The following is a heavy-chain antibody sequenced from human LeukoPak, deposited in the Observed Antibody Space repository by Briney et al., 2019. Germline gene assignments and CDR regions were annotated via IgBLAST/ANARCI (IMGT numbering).Heavy chain of an antibody. D-gene: IGHD2/OR15-2a*01. V-gene: IGHV3-74*01. J-gene: IGHJ3*02. CDR3: ARGVLRDRMPDAFDI. CDR2: INSDGSST. Sequence: GGSLRLSCAASGFTFSSYWMHWVRQAPGKGLVWVSRINSDGSSTSYADSAKGRFTISRDNAKNTLYLQMNSLRAEDTAVYYCARGVLRDRMPDAFDIWCQGTMVTVSP. CDR1: GFTFSSYW.